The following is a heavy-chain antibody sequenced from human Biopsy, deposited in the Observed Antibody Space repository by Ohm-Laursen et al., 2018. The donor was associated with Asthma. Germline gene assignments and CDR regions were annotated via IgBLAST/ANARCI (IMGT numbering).Heavy chain of an antibody. V-gene: IGHV4-30-4*01. Sequence: SQTLSLTCTVSGGSISSGAYYWSWVRQPPGTGLAWIGYIYYIGSTYYNPSLKSRVAISLDTSKNQFSLKLSSVTAADTAVYFCARRGGVRRYFDYWGQGTLVTVSS. J-gene: IGHJ4*02. CDR3: ARRGGVRRYFDY. CDR2: IYYIGST. CDR1: GGSISSGAYY. D-gene: IGHD3-16*01.